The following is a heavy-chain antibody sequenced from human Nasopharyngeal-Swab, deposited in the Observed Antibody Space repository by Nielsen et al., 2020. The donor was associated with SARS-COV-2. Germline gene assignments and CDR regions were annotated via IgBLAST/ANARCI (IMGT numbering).Heavy chain of an antibody. CDR2: ISYDGSNK. J-gene: IGHJ4*02. V-gene: IGHV3-30-3*01. D-gene: IGHD3-22*01. CDR3: ASPPLDSSGYYYGFHY. Sequence: GGSVRLSCAASGFTFSSSAMHWVRQAPGKGLEWVAVISYDGSNKYFADSVKGRFTISRDNSKNTLYLQMNSLRAEDTAVYYCASPPLDSSGYYYGFHYWGRGTLVTVSS. CDR1: GFTFSSSA.